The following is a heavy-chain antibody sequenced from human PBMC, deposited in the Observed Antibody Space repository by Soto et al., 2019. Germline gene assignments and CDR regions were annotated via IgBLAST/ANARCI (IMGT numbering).Heavy chain of an antibody. D-gene: IGHD3-22*01. J-gene: IGHJ4*02. CDR1: GFTFSSYW. Sequence: PGGSLRLSCAASGFTFSSYWMHWVRQAPRKGLVWVSRINSDGSSTSYADSVKGRFTISRDNAKNTLYLQMNSLRAEDTAVYYCARDPYYYDSSGYRKGFDYWGQGTLVTVSS. CDR3: ARDPYYYDSSGYRKGFDY. V-gene: IGHV3-74*01. CDR2: INSDGSST.